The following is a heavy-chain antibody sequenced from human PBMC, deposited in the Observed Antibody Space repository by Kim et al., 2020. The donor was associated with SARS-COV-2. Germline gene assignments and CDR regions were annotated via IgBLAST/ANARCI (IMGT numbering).Heavy chain of an antibody. CDR2: HRGST. CDR3: ARGAPGH. J-gene: IGHJ1*01. Sequence: HRGSTTSTPSLKSRVSMSVDTSKNQFSLRLTSVTAADTAVYYCARGAPGHWGQGTLVTVSS. V-gene: IGHV4-34*01.